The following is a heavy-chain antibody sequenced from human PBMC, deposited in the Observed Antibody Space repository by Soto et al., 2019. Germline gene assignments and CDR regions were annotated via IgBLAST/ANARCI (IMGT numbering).Heavy chain of an antibody. CDR1: GFTFTSSA. V-gene: IGHV1-58*01. D-gene: IGHD6-13*01. CDR3: AAGYSSSWYQNLDP. CDR2: IVVGSGNT. J-gene: IGHJ5*02. Sequence: VKVSCKASGFTFTSSAVQWVRQARGQRLEWIGWIVVGSGNTNYAQKFQERVTITRDMSTSTAYMELSSLRSEDTAVYYCAAGYSSSWYQNLDPWGQGTLVTVSS.